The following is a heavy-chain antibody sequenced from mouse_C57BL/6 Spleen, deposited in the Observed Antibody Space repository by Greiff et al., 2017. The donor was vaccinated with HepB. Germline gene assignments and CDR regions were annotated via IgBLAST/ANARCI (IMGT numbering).Heavy chain of an antibody. V-gene: IGHV1-22*01. Sequence: EVKLVESGPELVKPGASVKMSCKASGYTFTDYNMHWVKQSHGKSLEWIGYINPNNGGTSYNQKFKGKATLTVNKSSSTAYMELRSLTSEDSAVYYCARISQYYFDYWGQGTTLTVSS. J-gene: IGHJ2*01. CDR3: ARISQYYFDY. CDR2: INPNNGGT. CDR1: GYTFTDYN.